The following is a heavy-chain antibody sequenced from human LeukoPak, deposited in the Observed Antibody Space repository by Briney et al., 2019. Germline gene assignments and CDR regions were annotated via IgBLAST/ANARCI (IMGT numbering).Heavy chain of an antibody. CDR3: ARRPIVGSTGFYFDP. D-gene: IGHD1-26*01. V-gene: IGHV4-39*01. J-gene: IGHJ5*02. CDR1: GGSISTTTNS. Sequence: ETLSLTCNVSGGSISTTTNSWGWAWIRQRPTKGLEWIGSIYYGGSPYYTSSLKSRVTISVDTSKNQFSLKLASLTAADTAVYYCARRPIVGSTGFYFDPWGPGTLVTVSS. CDR2: IYYGGSP.